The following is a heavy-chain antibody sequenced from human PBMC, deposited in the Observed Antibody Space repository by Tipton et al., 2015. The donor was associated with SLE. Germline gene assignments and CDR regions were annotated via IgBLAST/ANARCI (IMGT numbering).Heavy chain of an antibody. J-gene: IGHJ4*02. CDR1: GFDFSSYS. CDR3: AKDHVVVVIAVFDY. CDR2: ISGSGGST. D-gene: IGHD2-21*01. Sequence: SLRLSCAASGFDFSSYSMHWVRQTPGKGLEYVSAISGSGGSTYYADSVKGRFTISRDNSKNTLYLQMNSLRAEDTAVYYCAKDHVVVVIAVFDYWGQGTLVTVSS. V-gene: IGHV3-23*01.